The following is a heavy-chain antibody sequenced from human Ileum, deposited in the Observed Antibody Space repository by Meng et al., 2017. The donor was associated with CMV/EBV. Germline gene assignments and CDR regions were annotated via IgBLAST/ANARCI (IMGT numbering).Heavy chain of an antibody. CDR1: CDSISSGSYY. D-gene: IGHD4-11*01. CDR2: IYTSGST. J-gene: IGHJ2*01. Sequence: VQLQRPGLGVVLPSQPLLLPCTVSCDSISSGSYYCSRIRQPAGKGLEWIGRIYTSGSTSYNPSLKSRITISLATAKNQFSLKLNSVTAADTAVYFCARDRENDYYFDLWGRGTLVTVSS. CDR3: ARDRENDYYFDL. V-gene: IGHV4-61*02.